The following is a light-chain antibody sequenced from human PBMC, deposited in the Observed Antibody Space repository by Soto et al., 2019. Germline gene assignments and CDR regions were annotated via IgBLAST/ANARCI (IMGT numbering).Light chain of an antibody. Sequence: DIQMTQSPSSLSTSVGDSVTISCQASQDITNSLNWFRQRPGEPPKLLIYDASNLKPGVPSRFSGSGSGTHFTFTISSLQPEDSVTYYCQQYDSLPITFGQGTRLEIK. CDR3: QQYDSLPIT. CDR1: QDITNS. J-gene: IGKJ5*01. V-gene: IGKV1-33*01. CDR2: DAS.